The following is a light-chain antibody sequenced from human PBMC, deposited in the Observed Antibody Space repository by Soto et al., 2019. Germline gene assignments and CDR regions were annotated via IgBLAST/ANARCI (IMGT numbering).Light chain of an antibody. CDR1: QSVSSSY. J-gene: IGKJ1*01. CDR2: DAT. V-gene: IGKV3-11*01. Sequence: IVVAQSPGTLSLSPGERAALSCRGSQSVSSSYLAWYQQIPGQAPRLLIYDATNRATGIPARFRGSGSGTDFTLTINSLEPEDSAVYFCQQRINWPWTFGQGTKVDIK. CDR3: QQRINWPWT.